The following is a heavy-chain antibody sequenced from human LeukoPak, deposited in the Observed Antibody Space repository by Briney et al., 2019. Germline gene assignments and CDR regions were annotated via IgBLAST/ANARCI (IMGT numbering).Heavy chain of an antibody. D-gene: IGHD5-18*01. V-gene: IGHV4-34*01. Sequence: SETLSLTCAVYGGSFSGYYWSWIRQPPWKGLEWIGEINHSGSTNYNPSLKSRVTISVDTSKNQFSLKLSSVTAADTAVYYCARERGYSYGTGFDYWGQGTLVTVSS. J-gene: IGHJ4*02. CDR3: ARERGYSYGTGFDY. CDR1: GGSFSGYY. CDR2: INHSGST.